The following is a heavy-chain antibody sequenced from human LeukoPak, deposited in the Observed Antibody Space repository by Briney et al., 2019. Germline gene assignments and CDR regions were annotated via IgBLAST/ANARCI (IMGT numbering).Heavy chain of an antibody. Sequence: SETLSLTCTVSGGSISSSTYYWGWIRQPPGKGLEWIGEIYHSGSTNYKSSLQSRLTISVDKSKNQFSLKLSSVTAADTAVYYCARVLVAPERDYYYYYMDVWGKGTTVTVSS. D-gene: IGHD5-12*01. CDR2: IYHSGST. CDR3: ARVLVAPERDYYYYYMDV. J-gene: IGHJ6*03. V-gene: IGHV4-39*07. CDR1: GGSISSSTYY.